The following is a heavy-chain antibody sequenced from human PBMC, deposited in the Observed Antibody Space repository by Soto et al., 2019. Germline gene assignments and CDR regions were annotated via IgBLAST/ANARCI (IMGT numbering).Heavy chain of an antibody. D-gene: IGHD2-2*01. Sequence: PSETLSLTCPVSGCNIISSSNYWGWIRQPPGKGLEWIGGINYSGSTYYNPSLKSRVTIFVDTSKNQFSLKLSSVTAADTAVYYCAREGGGDIVVVPAATLTQYAFDIWGQGTMVTVSS. CDR3: AREGGGDIVVVPAATLTQYAFDI. J-gene: IGHJ3*02. CDR2: INYSGST. CDR1: GCNIISSSNY. V-gene: IGHV4-39*07.